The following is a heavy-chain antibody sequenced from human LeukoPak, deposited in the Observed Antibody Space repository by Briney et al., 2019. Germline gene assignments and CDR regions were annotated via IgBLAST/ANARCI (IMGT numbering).Heavy chain of an antibody. CDR1: GITLSNYG. CDR2: LSASGGGA. CDR3: AKRGVVIRVILVGFHKEAYYFDS. Sequence: PGGSLRLSCAVSGITLSNYGMAWVRQAPGNGLEWVASLSASGGGASYADSVRGRFTISRDNAKNTLYLQMNSLRAEDTAVYFCAKRGVVIRVILVGFHKEAYYFDSWGQGVLVTVSS. J-gene: IGHJ4*02. D-gene: IGHD3-22*01. V-gene: IGHV3-23*01.